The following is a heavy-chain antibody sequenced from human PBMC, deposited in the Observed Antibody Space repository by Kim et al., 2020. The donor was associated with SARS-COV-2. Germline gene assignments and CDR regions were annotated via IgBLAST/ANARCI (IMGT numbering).Heavy chain of an antibody. V-gene: IGHV3-74*01. CDR1: GFTFSSYG. CDR3: ARDTPMFWSQTPYSCYYDGLDV. D-gene: IGHD3-3*01. J-gene: IGHJ6*02. CDR2: INSDGSST. Sequence: GGSLRLSCAASGFTFSSYGMHWVRQAPGKGLVWVSRINSDGSSTSYADSVKGRFTISRDNAKNTLYLQMNRLRAEDTAVYYCARDTPMFWSQTPYSCYYDGLDVWGQGTKVTVSS.